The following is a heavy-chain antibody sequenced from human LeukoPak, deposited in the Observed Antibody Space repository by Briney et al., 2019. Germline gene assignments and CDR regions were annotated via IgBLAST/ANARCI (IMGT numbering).Heavy chain of an antibody. CDR2: ISSSSSTI. V-gene: IGHV3-48*01. CDR1: GFTFSSYS. D-gene: IGHD3-10*01. J-gene: IGHJ3*02. CDR3: ARGDSGWGGGDAFHI. Sequence: GGSLRLSCAASGFTFSSYSMSWVRQAPGKGLEWVSYISSSSSTIYYADSVKGRFTISRDNAKNSLYLQMNSLRAEDTAVYYCARGDSGWGGGDAFHIWGQGTMVTVSS.